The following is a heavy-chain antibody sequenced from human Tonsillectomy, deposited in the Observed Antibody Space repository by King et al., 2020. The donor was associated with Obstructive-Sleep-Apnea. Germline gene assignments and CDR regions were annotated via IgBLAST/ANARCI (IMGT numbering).Heavy chain of an antibody. Sequence: VQLVESGGGLVQPGGSLRLSCAASGFTFSSYDMHWVRQATGKGLEWVSAIGTAGDTYYPGSVKGRFTISRENAKGSLYLQMSSLRAGDTAVYYCARSCSAGSCRYYFDYWGQGTLVTVSS. CDR3: ARSCSAGSCRYYFDY. J-gene: IGHJ4*02. CDR2: IGTAGDT. V-gene: IGHV3-13*01. D-gene: IGHD2-15*01. CDR1: GFTFSSYD.